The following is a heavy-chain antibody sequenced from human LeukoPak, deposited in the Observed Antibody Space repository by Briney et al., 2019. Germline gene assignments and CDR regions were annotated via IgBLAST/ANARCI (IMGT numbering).Heavy chain of an antibody. D-gene: IGHD3-9*01. Sequence: SETLSLTCTVSGDSISSYYWSWIRQPPGKGLEWIGYIYYSGSTNYNPSLKSRVTISVDTFKNQFSLKLSSVTVADTAVYYCAIVLDYDILTLDYWGQGTLVTVSS. V-gene: IGHV4-59*01. CDR2: IYYSGST. CDR1: GDSISSYY. J-gene: IGHJ4*02. CDR3: AIVLDYDILTLDY.